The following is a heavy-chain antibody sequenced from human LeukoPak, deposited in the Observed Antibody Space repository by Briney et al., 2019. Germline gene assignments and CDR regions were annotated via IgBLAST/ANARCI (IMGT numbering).Heavy chain of an antibody. Sequence: ASVKVSCKVSGYTLTELSMHWVRQAPGKGLEWMGGFDPEDGETIYAQKFQGRVTMTEDTSTDTACMELSSLRSEDTAVYYCATDLLRGSYSAEYFQHWGQGTLVTVSS. CDR2: FDPEDGET. D-gene: IGHD1-26*01. J-gene: IGHJ1*01. V-gene: IGHV1-24*01. CDR1: GYTLTELS. CDR3: ATDLLRGSYSAEYFQH.